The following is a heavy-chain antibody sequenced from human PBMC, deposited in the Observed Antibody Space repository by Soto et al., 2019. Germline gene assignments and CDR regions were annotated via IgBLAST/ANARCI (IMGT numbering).Heavy chain of an antibody. V-gene: IGHV4-38-2*02. CDR2: IYHSGST. D-gene: IGHD1-7*01. CDR3: ARDKTGTELYWFDP. J-gene: IGHJ5*02. Sequence: SETLSLTCAVSGYSISSGYYWGCIRQPPGKGLEWIGSIYHSGSTYYNPSLKSRVTISVDTSKNQFSLKLSSVTAADTAVYYCARDKTGTELYWFDPWGQGTLVTVSS. CDR1: GYSISSGYY.